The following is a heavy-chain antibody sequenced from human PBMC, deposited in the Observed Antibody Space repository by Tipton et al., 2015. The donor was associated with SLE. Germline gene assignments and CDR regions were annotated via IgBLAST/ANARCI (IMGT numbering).Heavy chain of an antibody. CDR1: GFRFTGHP. D-gene: IGHD3-3*01. CDR2: ISGSMSVI. Sequence: SLRLSCAASGFRFTGHPMTWVRQAPGKGLEWVAHISGSMSVIKNADSVKGRFTVSRDNSKNTLYLQMDSLRIEDTAVYYCAKVMNYDFWSGYFAFDIWGQGTMVTVSS. J-gene: IGHJ3*02. CDR3: AKVMNYDFWSGYFAFDI. V-gene: IGHV3-48*01.